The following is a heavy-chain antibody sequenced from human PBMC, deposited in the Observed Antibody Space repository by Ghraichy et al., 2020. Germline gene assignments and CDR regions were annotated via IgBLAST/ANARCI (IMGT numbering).Heavy chain of an antibody. CDR1: GFTVSSNY. V-gene: IGHV3-66*01. CDR3: AGIAAHDLYGMDV. CDR2: IYSGGST. J-gene: IGHJ6*02. Sequence: GGSLRLSCAASGFTVSSNYMSWVRQAPGKGLEWVSVIYSGGSTYYADSVKGRFTISRDNSKNTLYLQMNSLRAEDTAVYYCAGIAAHDLYGMDVWGQGTTVTVSS. D-gene: IGHD6-13*01.